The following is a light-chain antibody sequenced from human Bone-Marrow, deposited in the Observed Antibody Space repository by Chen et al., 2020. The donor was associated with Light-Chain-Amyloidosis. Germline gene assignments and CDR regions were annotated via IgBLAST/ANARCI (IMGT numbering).Light chain of an antibody. CDR1: SGDVGTYTY. CDR2: AVS. Sequence: QSALTQPASVSGPPGQSIPISCTGTSGDVGTYTYVSWYQQHPGKAPKVMIYAVSNRPSGVSNRFSGSKSGNTASLTISGLQAEDEADYYCSSFTSSSSYVFGPGTKVTVL. J-gene: IGLJ1*01. V-gene: IGLV2-14*01. CDR3: SSFTSSSSYV.